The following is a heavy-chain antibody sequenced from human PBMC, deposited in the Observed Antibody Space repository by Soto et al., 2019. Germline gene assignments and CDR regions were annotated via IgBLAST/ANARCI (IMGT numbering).Heavy chain of an antibody. CDR1: GFTFSSYA. J-gene: IGHJ4*02. Sequence: GGSLRLSCAASGFTFSSYAMSWVRQAPGKGLEWVSAISGSGGSTYYADSVKGRFTISRDNSKNTLYLQMNSLRAEDTAVYYCAKCFNVFWSGYYTGIVGTIDYWGQGTLVTVSS. CDR3: AKCFNVFWSGYYTGIVGTIDY. D-gene: IGHD3-3*01. CDR2: ISGSGGST. V-gene: IGHV3-23*01.